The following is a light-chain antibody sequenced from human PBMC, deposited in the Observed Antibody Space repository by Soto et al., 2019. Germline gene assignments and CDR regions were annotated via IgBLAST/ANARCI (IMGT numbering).Light chain of an antibody. J-gene: IGKJ2*01. CDR1: QNIHSY. CDR2: AAS. V-gene: IGKV1-39*01. Sequence: DIQMTQSPSSLSASVGDRVTITCRASQNIHSYLNWYQQKPGKAPNLLIYAASSLQSGVPSRFSGGGSGTDFTLTINSLQPEDFATYYCQQSYSTPHTFGQGTKLEI. CDR3: QQSYSTPHT.